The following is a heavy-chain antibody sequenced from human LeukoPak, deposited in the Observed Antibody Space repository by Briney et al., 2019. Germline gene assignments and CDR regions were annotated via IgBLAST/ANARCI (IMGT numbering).Heavy chain of an antibody. Sequence: SETLSLTCAVYGGSFSGYYWTWIRQPPGKGLEWIGEINHSGRTNYNPSLKSRVTISVDTSKNQFSLKLSSVTAADTAVYYCARAYCSTTSCYEGRDWGQGTLVTVSS. CDR3: ARAYCSTTSCYEGRD. J-gene: IGHJ4*02. V-gene: IGHV4-34*01. CDR2: INHSGRT. D-gene: IGHD2-2*01. CDR1: GGSFSGYY.